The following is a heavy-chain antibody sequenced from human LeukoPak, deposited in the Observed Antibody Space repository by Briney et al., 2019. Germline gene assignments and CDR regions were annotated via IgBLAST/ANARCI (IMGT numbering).Heavy chain of an antibody. CDR3: ARGGYDSSGYGAFDT. CDR1: AFTFNSYS. V-gene: IGHV3-21*01. CDR2: ISSSGSYI. J-gene: IGHJ3*02. Sequence: GGSLRLSCAASAFTFNSYSMNWVRQAPGKGLEWVSSISSSGSYIYYADSLKGRITISRDNAKNSLYLQMNSLRAEDTAVYYCARGGYDSSGYGAFDTWGQGTVVTVSS. D-gene: IGHD3-22*01.